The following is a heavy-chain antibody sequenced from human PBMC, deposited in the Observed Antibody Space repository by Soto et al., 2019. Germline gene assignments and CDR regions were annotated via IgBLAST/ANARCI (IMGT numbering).Heavy chain of an antibody. V-gene: IGHV4-39*01. CDR3: ARHSLALRKNNWFDP. D-gene: IGHD3-3*02. J-gene: IGHJ5*02. Sequence: SETLSLTCTVSGDSIISSDFYWDWVRQPPGKGLEWIGSIFYLGSSYYNPSLKSRVTMSVDTSKNQFSLRLRSVTAADTALYFCARHSLALRKNNWFDPWGQGIMVTVSS. CDR2: IFYLGSS. CDR1: GDSIISSDFY.